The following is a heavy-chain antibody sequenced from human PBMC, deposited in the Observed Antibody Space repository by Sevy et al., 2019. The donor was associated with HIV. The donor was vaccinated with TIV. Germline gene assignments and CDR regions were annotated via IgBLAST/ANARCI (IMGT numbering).Heavy chain of an antibody. CDR3: ARDHVKDGDLGDYYYFAMDV. CDR2: ISGTPDNI. J-gene: IGHJ6*02. Sequence: GGSLRLSCAASGFTLSDYYISWIRQAPGKGLEWVSYISGTPDNIYYTDSVKGRFTISRDNAKNSLYLQMNSLRAEDTAVYYCARDHVKDGDLGDYYYFAMDVWGQGTTVTVS. D-gene: IGHD4-17*01. V-gene: IGHV3-11*01. CDR1: GFTLSDYY.